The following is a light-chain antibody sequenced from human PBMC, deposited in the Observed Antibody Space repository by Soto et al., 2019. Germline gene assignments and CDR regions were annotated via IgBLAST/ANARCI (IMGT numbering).Light chain of an antibody. CDR2: GAS. J-gene: IGKJ2*01. CDR1: QSVSSSY. CDR3: QLYGPSLMYT. Sequence: EIVLTQSPGTLSLFPGERVTLSCRASQSVSSSYLAWYQQKPGQAPKLLMYGASTRATGFPDRFSGGGSGTDFTLTITRLEPEDFAVYYCQLYGPSLMYTFGQGTKLEI. V-gene: IGKV3-20*01.